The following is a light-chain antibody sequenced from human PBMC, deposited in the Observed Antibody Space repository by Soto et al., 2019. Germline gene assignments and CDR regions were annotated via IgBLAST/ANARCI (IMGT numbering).Light chain of an antibody. CDR1: SSDVGGYNS. V-gene: IGLV2-14*03. CDR2: EIS. Sequence: QSALTKPASVSGSPGQSITISCTGTSSDVGGYNSVSWYQQHPGKAPKLIIYEISNRPSGVSNRFSGSKSGNTASLTISGLQAEDEADYYCSSYTSSVTYVFGTGTKLTVL. J-gene: IGLJ1*01. CDR3: SSYTSSVTYV.